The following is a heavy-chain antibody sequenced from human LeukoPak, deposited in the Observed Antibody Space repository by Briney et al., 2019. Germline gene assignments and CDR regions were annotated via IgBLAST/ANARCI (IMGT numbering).Heavy chain of an antibody. CDR1: GFTFSSYA. Sequence: GGSRRLSCAASGFTFSSYAMSWVRQAPGKGLEWVSLIGSSGGSTYYADSVKGRFTISRDNSNHTLSLQMNSLRVEDTAIYYCVKDIQLSTWGLGTMVTVSS. V-gene: IGHV3-23*01. CDR2: IGSSGGST. CDR3: VKDIQLST. J-gene: IGHJ3*01. D-gene: IGHD5-24*01.